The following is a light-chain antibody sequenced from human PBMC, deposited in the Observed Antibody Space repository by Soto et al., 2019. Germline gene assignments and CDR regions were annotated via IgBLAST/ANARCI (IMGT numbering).Light chain of an antibody. J-gene: IGKJ5*01. Sequence: EIVMTQSPATLSVSPGERATLSCRASQSVSSNLAWYQQKPGQAPRLLIYGASTRATGIPARFSGGGSGTDFTLTISRLEPEDFAVFYCQQYGTSEIIFGQGTRLEIK. CDR2: GAS. CDR1: QSVSSN. CDR3: QQYGTSEII. V-gene: IGKV3-15*01.